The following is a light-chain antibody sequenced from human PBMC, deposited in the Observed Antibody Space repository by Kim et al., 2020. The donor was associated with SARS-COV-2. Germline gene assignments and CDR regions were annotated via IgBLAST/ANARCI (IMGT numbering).Light chain of an antibody. CDR1: QSVSSY. CDR3: QQRSNWPYT. Sequence: SLSPGERATLPCRASQSVSSYLAWYQQKPGQAPRLLIYDASNTATGIPARFSGSGSGTDFTLTISSLEPEDFAVYYCQQRSNWPYTFGQGTKLEI. CDR2: DAS. V-gene: IGKV3-11*01. J-gene: IGKJ2*01.